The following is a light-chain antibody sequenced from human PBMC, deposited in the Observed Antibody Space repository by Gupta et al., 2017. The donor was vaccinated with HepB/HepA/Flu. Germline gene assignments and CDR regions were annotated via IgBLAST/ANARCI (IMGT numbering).Light chain of an antibody. V-gene: IGKV1-17*01. Sequence: DLQMPQSPSSLSDSVGTRVTITCRVSQGLGNQLGWFQQKPGNAPKRLIWVASVLESGVPSRFSGSGSGTDFTLTISSVQAEDVATYYCLQHKKDPYTFGQGTKLDIK. CDR1: QGLGNQ. CDR2: VAS. CDR3: LQHKKDPYT. J-gene: IGKJ2*01.